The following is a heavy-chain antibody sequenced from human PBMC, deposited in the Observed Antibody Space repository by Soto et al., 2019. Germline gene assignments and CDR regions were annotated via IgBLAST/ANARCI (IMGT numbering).Heavy chain of an antibody. CDR3: ARAWGRVFDY. CDR2: ICFGGTT. V-gene: IGHV4-39*07. J-gene: IGHJ4*02. D-gene: IGHD3-16*01. CDR1: GASLSGNAYC. Sequence: PSEILSITCTVSGASLSGNAYCWAWIRQPPGKGLEWIASICFGGTTYNQPTLESRLTVTVDTSKNQFSLKMRSVTAADTAVYYCARAWGRVFDYWGQGTLVT.